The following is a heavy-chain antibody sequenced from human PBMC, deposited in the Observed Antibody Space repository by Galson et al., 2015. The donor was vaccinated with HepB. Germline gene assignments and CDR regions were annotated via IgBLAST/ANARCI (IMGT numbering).Heavy chain of an antibody. J-gene: IGHJ3*02. CDR3: ARDSSSWYNAFDI. CDR2: INPSGGST. D-gene: IGHD6-13*01. Sequence: SVKVSCKASGYTFTSYYMHWVRQAPGQGLEWMGIINPSGGSTSYAQKFQGWVTMTRDTSISTAYMELSRLRSDDTAVYYCARDSSSWYNAFDIWGQGTMVTVSS. CDR1: GYTFTSYY. V-gene: IGHV1-46*01.